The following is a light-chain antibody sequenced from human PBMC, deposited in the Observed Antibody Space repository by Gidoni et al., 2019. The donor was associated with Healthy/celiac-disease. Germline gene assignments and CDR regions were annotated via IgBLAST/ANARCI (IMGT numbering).Light chain of an antibody. J-gene: IGKJ4*01. V-gene: IGKV3-11*01. CDR1: QIVSSY. CDR2: DAS. CDR3: QQRSNWPPPT. Sequence: EIVLTQSPATLSLSPGERATLSCRASQIVSSYLAWYQQKPGQAPRLLIYDASNRATGIPARFSGSGSGTDFTITISSLEPEDVAVDYCQQRSNWPPPTFGGGTKVEIK.